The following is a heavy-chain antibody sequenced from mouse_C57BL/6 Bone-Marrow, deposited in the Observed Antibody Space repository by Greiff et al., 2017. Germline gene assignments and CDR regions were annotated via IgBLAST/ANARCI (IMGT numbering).Heavy chain of an antibody. CDR1: GYAFTNYL. J-gene: IGHJ2*01. D-gene: IGHD2-4*01. CDR3: ARRGRLPGDY. Sequence: VQLQESGAELVRPGTSVKVSCKASGYAFTNYLIEWVKQRPGQGLEWIGVINPGSGGTNYNEKFKGKATLTADKSSSTAYMQLSSLTSEDSAVYFCARRGRLPGDYWCQGTTLTVSS. V-gene: IGHV1-54*01. CDR2: INPGSGGT.